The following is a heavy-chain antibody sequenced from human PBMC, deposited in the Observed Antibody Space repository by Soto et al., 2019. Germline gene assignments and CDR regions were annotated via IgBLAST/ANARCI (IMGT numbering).Heavy chain of an antibody. CDR3: VRATYFSDSSGYTRCLDY. D-gene: IGHD3-22*01. J-gene: IGHJ4*02. Sequence: VGSLRLSCAVSGFTLSDHYIDWVRQAPGKGLEWVGRSRDKPQGYSTAYAASVKGRFTTSRDESKNSTYLQMNSLKTEDTAVYYCVRATYFSDSSGYTRCLDYWGQGTLVTVSS. V-gene: IGHV3-72*01. CDR1: GFTLSDHY. CDR2: SRDKPQGYST.